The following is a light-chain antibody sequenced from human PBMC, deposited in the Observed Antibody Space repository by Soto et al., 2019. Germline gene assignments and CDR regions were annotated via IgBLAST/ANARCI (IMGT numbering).Light chain of an antibody. CDR1: QSVSSY. V-gene: IGKV3-11*01. CDR2: DAS. J-gene: IGKJ4*01. Sequence: EIVLTQSPATLSLSPGERATLSCRASQSVSSYLGWYQQKPGHAPRLLIYDASNRATGIPARFSGSGSGTDFTLTISSLEPEDFAVYYCQQRSGWPLTFGGGTKVEIK. CDR3: QQRSGWPLT.